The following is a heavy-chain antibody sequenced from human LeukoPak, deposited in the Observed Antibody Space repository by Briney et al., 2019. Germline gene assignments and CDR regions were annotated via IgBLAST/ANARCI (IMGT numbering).Heavy chain of an antibody. CDR1: GFTFSNYS. Sequence: GGSLRLSCAASGFTFSNYSMHWVRQAPGKGLEWVSSISSSGSYIYYADSVKGRFTISRDNAKNSLYLQMNSLRAEDTAVYYCARVSIWGQGTMVTVSS. CDR2: ISSSGSYI. J-gene: IGHJ3*02. CDR3: ARVSI. V-gene: IGHV3-21*01. D-gene: IGHD3-3*02.